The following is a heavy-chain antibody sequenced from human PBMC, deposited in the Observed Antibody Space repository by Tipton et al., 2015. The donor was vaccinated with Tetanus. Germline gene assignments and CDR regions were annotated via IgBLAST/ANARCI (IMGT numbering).Heavy chain of an antibody. V-gene: IGHV3-33*01. Sequence: SLRLSCAASGFIFSSYGIHWVRQAPGKGPEWVAVSWYDGTDKYYADSVKGRFTISRDNSKNILYLQMNSLRAEDTAVYYCAREADCSGGSCFSGDFDNWGQGTQVTVSS. CDR3: AREADCSGGSCFSGDFDN. CDR2: SWYDGTDK. CDR1: GFIFSSYG. D-gene: IGHD2-15*01. J-gene: IGHJ4*02.